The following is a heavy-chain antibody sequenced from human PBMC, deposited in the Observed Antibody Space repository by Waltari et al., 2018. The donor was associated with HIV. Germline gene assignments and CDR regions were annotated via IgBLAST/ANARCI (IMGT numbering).Heavy chain of an antibody. Sequence: EVQLVESGGGLVQPGGSLRLSCAAPGFPFSSYSMNWVRQAPGKGLEWVSYISSSSSTIYYADSVKGRFTISRDNGKNSLYLQMNSLRAEDTAVYYCARHKEGEGYNYWIYYYYYGMDVWGQGTTVTVSS. V-gene: IGHV3-48*01. D-gene: IGHD5-18*01. J-gene: IGHJ6*02. CDR3: ARHKEGEGYNYWIYYYYYGMDV. CDR1: GFPFSSYS. CDR2: ISSSSSTI.